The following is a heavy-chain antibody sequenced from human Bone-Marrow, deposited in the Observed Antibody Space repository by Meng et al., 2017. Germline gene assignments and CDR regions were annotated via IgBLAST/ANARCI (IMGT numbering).Heavy chain of an antibody. V-gene: IGHV3-7*01. CDR3: ARMSGYSSSWSYYYYYYGMDV. D-gene: IGHD6-13*01. Sequence: GESLKISCVASGFSFTDAWMSWVRQAPGKGLEWVANIKQDGSEKYYVDSVKGRFTISRDNAKNSLYLQMNSLRAEDTAVYYCARMSGYSSSWSYYYYYYGMDVWGQGTTVTVSS. CDR2: IKQDGSEK. J-gene: IGHJ6*02. CDR1: GFSFTDAW.